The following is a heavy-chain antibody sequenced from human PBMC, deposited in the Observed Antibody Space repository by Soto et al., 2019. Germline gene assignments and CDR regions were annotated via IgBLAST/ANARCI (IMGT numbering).Heavy chain of an antibody. CDR2: IIPIFGTA. CDR3: ARTRGGSGYSTYDY. J-gene: IGHJ4*02. V-gene: IGHV1-69*06. Sequence: GASVKVSCKASGGTFSSYAISWVRQAPGQGLEWMGGIIPIFGTANYAQKFQGRVTITADKSTSTAYMELSSLRSEDTAVYYCARTRGGSGYSTYDYWGQGTLVTVSS. CDR1: GGTFSSYA. D-gene: IGHD3-22*01.